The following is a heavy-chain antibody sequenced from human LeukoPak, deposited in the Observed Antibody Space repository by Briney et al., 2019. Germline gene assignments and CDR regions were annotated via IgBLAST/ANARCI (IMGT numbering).Heavy chain of an antibody. J-gene: IGHJ6*02. Sequence: GGSLRLSCAASGLTVSRNAMSWVRQAPGKGLEFISVFYRDGSNADSVKGRFTLSRDDSKNMLHLQMNSLRAEDTAIYYCARDRYNYGRDFYYHGADVWGQGTTVIVSS. CDR1: GLTVSRNA. D-gene: IGHD5-24*01. CDR3: ARDRYNYGRDFYYHGADV. CDR2: FYRDGS. V-gene: IGHV3-53*01.